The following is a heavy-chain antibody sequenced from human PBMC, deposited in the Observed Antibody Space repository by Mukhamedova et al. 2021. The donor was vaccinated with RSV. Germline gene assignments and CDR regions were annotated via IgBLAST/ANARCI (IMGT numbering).Heavy chain of an antibody. CDR2: IWYDGQIK. V-gene: IGHV3-33*01. J-gene: IGHJ3*01. Sequence: HWVRQAPGKGLEWVAVIWYDGQIKSHADSVKGRFSISRDNSRNTLFLQMDSLRPDDTAVYYCVRASPQPTAMPGGIDAFDPLGQG. D-gene: IGHD4-23*01. CDR3: VRASPQPTAMPGGIDAFDP.